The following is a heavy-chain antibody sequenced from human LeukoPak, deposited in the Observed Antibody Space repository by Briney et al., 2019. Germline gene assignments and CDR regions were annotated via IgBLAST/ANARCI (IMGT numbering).Heavy chain of an antibody. J-gene: IGHJ4*02. V-gene: IGHV3-23*01. Sequence: GGSLRLSCAASGFTFSSYAMSWVRQAPGEGLEWVSAISGSGGSTYYADSVKGRFTISRNNSKNTLYLQMNSLRAEDTAVYYCAKSGAILLWFGELETGSYYFDYWGQGTLVTVSS. D-gene: IGHD3-10*01. CDR3: AKSGAILLWFGELETGSYYFDY. CDR2: ISGSGGST. CDR1: GFTFSSYA.